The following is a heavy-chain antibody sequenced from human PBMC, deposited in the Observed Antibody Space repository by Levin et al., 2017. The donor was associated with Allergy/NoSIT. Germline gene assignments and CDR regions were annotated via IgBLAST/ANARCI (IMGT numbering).Heavy chain of an antibody. CDR2: ISASGGST. CDR1: GFTFSSYA. V-gene: IGHV3-23*01. Sequence: LSLTCAASGFTFSSYAMSWVRQAPGKGLEWVSAISASGGSTYYADSVKGRFTISRDNSKNTLYLQMNSLRAEDTAIYYCARTNHYSSSWYVPFFDYWGQGTLVTVSS. D-gene: IGHD6-13*01. CDR3: ARTNHYSSSWYVPFFDY. J-gene: IGHJ4*02.